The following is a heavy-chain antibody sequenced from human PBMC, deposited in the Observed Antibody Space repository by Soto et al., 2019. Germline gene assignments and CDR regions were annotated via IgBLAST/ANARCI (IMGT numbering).Heavy chain of an antibody. D-gene: IGHD2-15*01. CDR2: IYYSGST. CDR1: GGSISSGGYY. V-gene: IGHV4-31*03. Sequence: PSETLSLTCTVSGGSISSGGYYWSWIRQHPGKGLEWIGYIYYSGSTNYNPSLKSRVTISVDTSKNQFSLKLSSVTAADTAVYYCARAHVVVVAAAFDYWGQGTLVTVSS. J-gene: IGHJ4*02. CDR3: ARAHVVVVAAAFDY.